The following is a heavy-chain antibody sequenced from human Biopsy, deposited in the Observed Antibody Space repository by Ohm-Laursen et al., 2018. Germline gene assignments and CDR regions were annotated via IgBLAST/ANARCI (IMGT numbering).Heavy chain of an antibody. CDR3: AGAGGHSF. D-gene: IGHD3-16*01. J-gene: IGHJ4*02. Sequence: SLRLSCSASGFTFSRFWIHWVRQAPGKGLEWVSMIHGSGRTDYADSVKGRFTVSRDNSKDTVYLQMNALRVDDTAMYYCAGAGGHSFWGQGALVTVSS. CDR2: IHGSGRT. CDR1: GFTFSRFW. V-gene: IGHV3-66*01.